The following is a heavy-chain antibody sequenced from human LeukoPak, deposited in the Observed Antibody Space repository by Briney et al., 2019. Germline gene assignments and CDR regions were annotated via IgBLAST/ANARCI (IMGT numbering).Heavy chain of an antibody. V-gene: IGHV4-34*01. CDR3: ARDRAYYYDSSGYYPDAFDI. J-gene: IGHJ3*02. D-gene: IGHD3-22*01. CDR1: GGSFSGYY. CDR2: INHSGST. Sequence: SETLSLTCAVYGGSFSGYYWSWIRQPPGKGLEWIGEINHSGSTNYNPSLKSRVTISVDTSKNQFSLTLSSVTAADTAVYYCARDRAYYYDSSGYYPDAFDIWGQGTMVTVSS.